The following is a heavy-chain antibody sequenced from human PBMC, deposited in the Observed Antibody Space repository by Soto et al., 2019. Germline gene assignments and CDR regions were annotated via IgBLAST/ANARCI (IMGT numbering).Heavy chain of an antibody. J-gene: IGHJ4*02. CDR3: ARAAVLLPGWLHPPHFDY. D-gene: IGHD5-12*01. CDR2: IIPIFGTA. Sequence: ASVKVSCKASGGTFSSYAISWVRQAPGQGLEWMGGIIPIFGTANYAQKFQGRVTITADESTSTAYMELSSLRSEDTAVYYCARAAVLLPGWLHPPHFDYWGQGTLVTVSS. CDR1: GGTFSSYA. V-gene: IGHV1-69*13.